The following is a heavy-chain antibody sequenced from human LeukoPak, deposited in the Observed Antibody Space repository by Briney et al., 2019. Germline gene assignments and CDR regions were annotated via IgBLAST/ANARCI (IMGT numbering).Heavy chain of an antibody. CDR1: GGSISSYY. CDR2: IYNSGST. CDR3: ARRGYSGLAMDV. V-gene: IGHV4-4*09. D-gene: IGHD5-12*01. J-gene: IGHJ6*02. Sequence: SETLSLTCTDPGGSISSYYWIWIRQPPGKGLEWIGYIYNSGSTNYNPSLKSRVTISVDTSKNQFSLKLSSVTAADTAVYYCARRGYSGLAMDVWGQGTTVTVSS.